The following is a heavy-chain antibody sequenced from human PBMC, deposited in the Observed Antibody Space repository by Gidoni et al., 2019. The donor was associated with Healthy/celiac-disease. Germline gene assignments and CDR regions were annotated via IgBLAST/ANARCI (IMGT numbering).Heavy chain of an antibody. CDR1: GFTFSSYG. CDR2: IWYDGSNK. V-gene: IGHV3-33*01. CDR3: ARQWELGSMDV. Sequence: QVQLVESGGGVVQPGRSLRLSCAASGFTFSSYGMHWVRQAPGKGLEWVAVIWYDGSNKYYADSVKGRFTISRDNSKNTLYLQMNSLRAEDTAVYYCARQWELGSMDVWGQGTTVTVSS. J-gene: IGHJ6*02. D-gene: IGHD1-26*01.